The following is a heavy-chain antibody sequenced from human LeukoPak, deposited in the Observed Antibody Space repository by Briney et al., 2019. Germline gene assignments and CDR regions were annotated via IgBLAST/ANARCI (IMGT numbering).Heavy chain of an antibody. CDR1: GGTLSSYG. D-gene: IGHD1-14*01. V-gene: IGHV1-69*13. CDR2: VIPILATS. Sequence: SVKVSCKASGGTLSSYGITTVRQAPGQGLEWMGGVIPILATSNYAEKFQGRVTITADESTSTAYMELSSLRSEDTAVYYCARVTPDFSRWFAPWGQGTLVTVSS. CDR3: ARVTPDFSRWFAP. J-gene: IGHJ5*02.